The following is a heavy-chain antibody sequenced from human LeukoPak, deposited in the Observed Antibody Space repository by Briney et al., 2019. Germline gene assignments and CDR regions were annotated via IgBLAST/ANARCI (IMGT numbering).Heavy chain of an antibody. V-gene: IGHV3-23*01. J-gene: IGHJ5*01. CDR1: GFTFSSYA. CDR3: AKDAVRGSGRINWFDS. Sequence: GGSLRLSCAASGFTFSSYAMSWVRQAPGKGLEWVSGISGSGGRTYYADSVKGRFTISRDNSKNTLYLQMNSLRAEDTAAYYCAKDAVRGSGRINWFDSWGQGTLVTVSS. CDR2: ISGSGGRT. D-gene: IGHD3-10*01.